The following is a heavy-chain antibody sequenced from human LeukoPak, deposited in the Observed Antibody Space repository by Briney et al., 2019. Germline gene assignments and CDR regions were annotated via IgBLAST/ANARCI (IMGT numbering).Heavy chain of an antibody. CDR1: GFTFSSFA. V-gene: IGHV3-30-3*01. CDR2: ISYDGNNK. CDR3: TKDRLYSGTYGAPEY. Sequence: GGSLRLSCVASGFTFSSFAMHWVRQAPGKGLEWLAVISYDGNNKYYADSVKGRFTISRDDSKNTLFLQMNSLRVEDTAVYYCTKDRLYSGTYGAPEYWGQGTLVTVSS. D-gene: IGHD1-26*01. J-gene: IGHJ4*02.